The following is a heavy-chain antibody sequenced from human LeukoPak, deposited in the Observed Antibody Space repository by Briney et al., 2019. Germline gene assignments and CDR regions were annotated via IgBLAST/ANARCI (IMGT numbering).Heavy chain of an antibody. J-gene: IGHJ3*02. D-gene: IGHD3-16*01. V-gene: IGHV3-7*01. Sequence: PGGSLRLSCAASGFKFDHYWMTWVRQAPGKGLEWVASIKRDGSEKYFADSVRGRFSTFRDNGWNSINLQMDSLRVDDTAVYYCAREAFEYDYGDRGFDIWGQGTMVTVS. CDR1: GFKFDHYW. CDR3: AREAFEYDYGDRGFDI. CDR2: IKRDGSEK.